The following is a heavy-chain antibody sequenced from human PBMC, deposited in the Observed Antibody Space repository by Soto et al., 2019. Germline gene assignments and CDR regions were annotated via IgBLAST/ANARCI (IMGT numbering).Heavy chain of an antibody. V-gene: IGHV4-30-4*08. D-gene: IGHD6-6*01. CDR3: ASGSHVPHY. CDR1: GGSISSGDYY. J-gene: IGHJ4*02. Sequence: SETLSLTCTVSGGSISSGDYYWSWIRQLPGKDLEWIAYIYYNGNTYYTPSLKSRATISLDTSRNQFSLKLSSVTAADTAMYYCASGSHVPHYWGQGTLVTVSS. CDR2: IYYNGNT.